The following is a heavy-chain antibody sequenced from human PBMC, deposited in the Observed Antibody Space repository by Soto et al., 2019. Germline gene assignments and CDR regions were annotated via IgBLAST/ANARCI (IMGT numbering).Heavy chain of an antibody. D-gene: IGHD3-9*01. CDR3: ARFLTLTYAYYDILTGPTTDAFDI. Sequence: ASVKVSCKASGYTFTSYYMHWVRQAPGQGLEWMGIINPSGGSTSYAQKFQGRVTVTRDTSTSTVYMELSSLRSDDTAVYYCARFLTLTYAYYDILTGPTTDAFDIWGQGTMVTVSS. V-gene: IGHV1-46*01. CDR1: GYTFTSYY. J-gene: IGHJ3*02. CDR2: INPSGGST.